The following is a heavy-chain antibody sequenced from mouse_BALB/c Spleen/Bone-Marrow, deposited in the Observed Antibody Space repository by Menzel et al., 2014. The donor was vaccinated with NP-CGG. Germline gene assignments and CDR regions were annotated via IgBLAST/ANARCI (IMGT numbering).Heavy chain of an antibody. CDR1: GFTFSSYY. D-gene: IGHD2-12*01. Sequence: EVKVEESGGGLVKLGGSLKLSCAASGFTFSSYYMSWVRQTPEKRLELVAAINSNGGSTYYPDTVKGRFTISRDNAKNTLYLQMSSLKSEDTALYHCARLGNDDAMDYWGQGTSVTVSS. J-gene: IGHJ4*01. V-gene: IGHV5-6-2*01. CDR3: ARLGNDDAMDY. CDR2: INSNGGST.